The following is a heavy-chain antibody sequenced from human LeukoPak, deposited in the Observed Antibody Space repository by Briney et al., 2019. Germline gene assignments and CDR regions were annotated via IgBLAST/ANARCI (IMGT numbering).Heavy chain of an antibody. D-gene: IGHD3-22*01. CDR2: ISGSSSYV. CDR1: GFPFSAYS. CDR3: AKAYYDPSGYSYYFDY. J-gene: IGHJ4*02. V-gene: IGHV3-21*01. Sequence: GGSLRLSCAASGFPFSAYSMNWIRQAPGKGLEWVSSISGSSSYVYYADSVKGRFTISRDNAKNSLYLHMNSLRAEGTAVYYCAKAYYDPSGYSYYFDYWGQGILVTVSS.